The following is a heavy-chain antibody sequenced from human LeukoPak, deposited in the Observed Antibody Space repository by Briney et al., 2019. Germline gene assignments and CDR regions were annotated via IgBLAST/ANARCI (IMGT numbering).Heavy chain of an antibody. J-gene: IGHJ3*02. CDR3: ARDMNGYYYDSSGYYHDAFDI. V-gene: IGHV3-48*03. CDR1: GFTFSSYE. D-gene: IGHD3-22*01. CDR2: ISSSGSTI. Sequence: GGSLRLSCAASGFTFSSYEINWVRQAPGKGLEWVSYISSSGSTIYYADSVKGRFTISRDNAKNSLYLQMNSLRAEDTAVYYCARDMNGYYYDSSGYYHDAFDIWGQGTMVTVSS.